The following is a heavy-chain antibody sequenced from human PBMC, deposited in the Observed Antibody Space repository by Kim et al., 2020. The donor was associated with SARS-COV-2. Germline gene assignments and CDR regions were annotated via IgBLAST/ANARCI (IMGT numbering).Heavy chain of an antibody. V-gene: IGHV3-21*01. D-gene: IGHD6-13*01. CDR2: I. CDR3: ARDLQQQDFDY. Sequence: ITYAAPVKGRFTISRENAKNSLYLQMNSRRAEDTAVYYGARDLQQQDFDYWGQGTLVTVSS. J-gene: IGHJ4*02.